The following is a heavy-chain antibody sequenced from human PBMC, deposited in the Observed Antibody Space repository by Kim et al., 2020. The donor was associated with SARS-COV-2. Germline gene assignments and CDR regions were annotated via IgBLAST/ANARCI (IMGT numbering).Heavy chain of an antibody. CDR2: ITDSNGNT. D-gene: IGHD3-9*01. CDR1: GNRFTSYS. Sequence: ASVKVSCKASGNRFTSYSVSWVRQAPGQGLEWMGWITDSNGNTDYAQKFQGRITLTTDAPASTAYMELRSLRSDDTAVYFCAKENSLAYFGMDVWGQGTTVLVSS. CDR3: AKENSLAYFGMDV. J-gene: IGHJ6*02. V-gene: IGHV1-18*01.